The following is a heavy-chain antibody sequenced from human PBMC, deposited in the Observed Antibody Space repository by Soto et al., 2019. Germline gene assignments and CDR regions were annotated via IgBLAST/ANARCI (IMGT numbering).Heavy chain of an antibody. D-gene: IGHD3-10*01. CDR3: LKDAPNGSIDD. J-gene: IGHJ4*02. CDR1: GFRFEQYV. V-gene: IGHV3-9*01. CDR2: VSPTGDTV. Sequence: VQVVASGGGWVQPGRSLRLSCAVSGFRFEQYVIPWVRQAPGKGLECVSTVSPTGDTVAYADSVEGRFTVSRDNAKNSLYLQMNSLKGDDTAFYYCLKDAPNGSIDDWGQGTLVTVSS.